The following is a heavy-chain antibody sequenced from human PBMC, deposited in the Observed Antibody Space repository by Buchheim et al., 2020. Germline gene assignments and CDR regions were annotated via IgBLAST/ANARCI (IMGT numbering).Heavy chain of an antibody. CDR2: ISGSGGST. D-gene: IGHD2-15*01. J-gene: IGHJ4*02. Sequence: EVQLLESGGGLVQPGGSLRLSCAASGFTFNNYVMSWVRQAPGKGLEWVSAISGSGGSTYYADSVQGRFTISRDNSKKTLYLQMNSLRGEDTAVYYCARGRYCSGGSCSYFDYWGQGTL. V-gene: IGHV3-23*01. CDR1: GFTFNNYV. CDR3: ARGRYCSGGSCSYFDY.